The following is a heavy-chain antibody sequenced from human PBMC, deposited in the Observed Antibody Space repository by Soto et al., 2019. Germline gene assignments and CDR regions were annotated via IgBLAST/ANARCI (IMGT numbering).Heavy chain of an antibody. CDR1: GGSFSGYY. Sequence: SETLSLTCAVYGGSFSGYYWSWIRQPPGKGLEWIGEINHSGSTNYNPSLKSRFTISRDNAKNSLYLEMNSLRAEDTAVYYCARESEDLTSNFDYWGQGTLVTVSS. V-gene: IGHV4-34*01. CDR3: ARESEDLTSNFDY. J-gene: IGHJ4*02. CDR2: INHSGST.